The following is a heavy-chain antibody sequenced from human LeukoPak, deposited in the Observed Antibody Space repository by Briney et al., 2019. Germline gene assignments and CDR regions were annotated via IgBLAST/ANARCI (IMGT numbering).Heavy chain of an antibody. V-gene: IGHV1-69*02. CDR2: IIPILGIA. CDR1: GGTFSSYT. CDR3: ASAIIAARPDYFDY. J-gene: IGHJ4*02. Sequence: SVKVSCKASGGTFSSYTISWVRQAPGQGLEWMGRIIPILGIANYAQKFQGRVTITADKSTSTAYMELSSLRSEDTAVYYCASAIIAARPDYFDYWGQGTLVAVSS. D-gene: IGHD6-6*01.